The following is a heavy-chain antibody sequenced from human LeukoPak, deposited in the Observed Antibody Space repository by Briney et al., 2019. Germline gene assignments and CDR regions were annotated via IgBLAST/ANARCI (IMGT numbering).Heavy chain of an antibody. CDR1: GFTFSTYS. CDR3: ARAPPTAGLTTIGVGSDY. D-gene: IGHD4-11*01. CDR2: MSGSSETI. Sequence: PGGSLRLSCAASGFTFSTYSMNWFRQAPGKGLEWVSYMSGSSETIYYADSVKGRFNISRDNAKNSLYLQMNSLSDEDTAVYYCARAPPTAGLTTIGVGSDYWGQGTLVTVSS. V-gene: IGHV3-48*02. J-gene: IGHJ4*02.